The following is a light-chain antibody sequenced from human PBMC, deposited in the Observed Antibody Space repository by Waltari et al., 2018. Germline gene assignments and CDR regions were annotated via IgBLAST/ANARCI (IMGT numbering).Light chain of an antibody. CDR2: AAS. Sequence: IQMTQSPSSLSASVVDRFTITCRARQSFGNYLNWYQQRPGQAPKVLLYAASTLQSGVPSRFSGSGSGTDFTLTINSLQPEDLSIYYCQQTYSAPLSFGGGTKVEMK. J-gene: IGKJ4*01. CDR3: QQTYSAPLS. CDR1: QSFGNY. V-gene: IGKV1-39*01.